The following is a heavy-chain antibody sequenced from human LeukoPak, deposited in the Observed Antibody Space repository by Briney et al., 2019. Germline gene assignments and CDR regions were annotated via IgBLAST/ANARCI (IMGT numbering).Heavy chain of an antibody. Sequence: SETLSLTCTVSGDSINSHYWSWVRQPPGKGVEGMGFICTRGSTNYNASLTSRVTISGETSKKKNSWTLKSVDGEDTAVYYCARHWIETTKTYSYWFDPWGQGTLVTVSS. CDR2: ICTRGST. J-gene: IGHJ5*02. CDR1: GDSINSHY. CDR3: ARHWIETTKTYSYWFDP. D-gene: IGHD1-1*01. V-gene: IGHV4-4*09.